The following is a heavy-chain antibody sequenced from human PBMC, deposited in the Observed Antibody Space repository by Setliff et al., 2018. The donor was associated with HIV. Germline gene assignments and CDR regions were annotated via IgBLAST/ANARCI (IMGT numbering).Heavy chain of an antibody. CDR3: AVESIIGLYYYYGMDV. V-gene: IGHV1-18*01. D-gene: IGHD3-16*01. CDR2: ISAYNGDS. J-gene: IGHJ6*02. Sequence: ASVKVSCKASGHTLSSYGISWVRQAPGQGLEWMGWISAYNGDSNYAQKVQGRITLTTDTATSTAYMELSSLRSEDTAVYYCAVESIIGLYYYYGMDVWGQGTTVTSP. CDR1: GHTLSSYG.